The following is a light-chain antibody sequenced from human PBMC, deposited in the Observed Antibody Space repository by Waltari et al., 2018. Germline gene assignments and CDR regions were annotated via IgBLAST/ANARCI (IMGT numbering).Light chain of an antibody. V-gene: IGLV2-8*01. CDR2: EVS. Sequence: QSALTQPPSASGSPGQPVTISCTGTSSDVGGYNYVSWYQQHPGKAPKLMIYEVSERPSGVPDRFSGSKSGNTASLTVSGLQAEDEADYYCSSYGGTNNLVFGGGTKLTVL. CDR3: SSYGGTNNLV. CDR1: SSDVGGYNY. J-gene: IGLJ2*01.